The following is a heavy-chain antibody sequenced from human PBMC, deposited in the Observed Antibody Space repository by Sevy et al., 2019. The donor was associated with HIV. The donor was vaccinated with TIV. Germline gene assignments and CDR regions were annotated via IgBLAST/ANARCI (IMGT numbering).Heavy chain of an antibody. CDR2: ISGSGGST. D-gene: IGHD6-19*01. Sequence: GGSLRLSCAASGFTFSSYAMSWVRQAPGKGLEWVSAISGSGGSTYYADSVKGRFTISRDNSKNTLYLQMNSLRAEDTAVYYCAKDLPVVGGGWYSPLYFDYWGQGTLVTVSS. V-gene: IGHV3-23*01. CDR1: GFTFSSYA. J-gene: IGHJ4*02. CDR3: AKDLPVVGGGWYSPLYFDY.